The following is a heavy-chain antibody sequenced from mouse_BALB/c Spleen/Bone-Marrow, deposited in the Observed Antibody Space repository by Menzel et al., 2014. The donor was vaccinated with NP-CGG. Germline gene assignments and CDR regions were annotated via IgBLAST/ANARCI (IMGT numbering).Heavy chain of an antibody. V-gene: IGHV3-8*02. CDR2: ISYSGST. CDR3: ARWGYYYGSSERAMDY. Sequence: EVQLQQSGPGLVKPSQTLSLTCSVTGDSITSGYWNWIRRFPGNKLEYMGYISYSGSTYYNPSLKSRISITRDTSKNQYYLQLNSVTTEDTATYYCARWGYYYGSSERAMDYWGRGTSVTVSS. CDR1: GDSITSGY. J-gene: IGHJ4*01. D-gene: IGHD1-1*01.